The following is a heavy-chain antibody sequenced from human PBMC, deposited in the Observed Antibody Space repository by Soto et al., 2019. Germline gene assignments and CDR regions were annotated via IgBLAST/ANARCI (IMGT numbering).Heavy chain of an antibody. CDR2: IKQDGSEK. V-gene: IGHV3-7*01. CDR3: AREYMGANGAFDY. CDR1: GFTFSSYW. D-gene: IGHD1-26*01. J-gene: IGHJ4*02. Sequence: GGSLRLSCAASGFTFSSYWMSWVRQAPGKGLEWVANIKQDGSEKYYVDSVKGRFTISRDNAKNSLYLQMNSLRAEDTAVYYCAREYMGANGAFDYWGQGTLVTVSS.